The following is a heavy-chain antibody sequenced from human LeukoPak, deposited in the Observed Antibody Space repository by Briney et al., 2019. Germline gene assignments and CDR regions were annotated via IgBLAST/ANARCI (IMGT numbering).Heavy chain of an antibody. CDR3: ARGEYDFWSGYWNSHVQPSYMDV. J-gene: IGHJ6*03. D-gene: IGHD3-3*01. CDR2: ISSSSSYI. Sequence: GGSLRLSCAASGFTFSSYSMNWVRQAPGKGLEWVSSISSSSSYIYYADSVKGRFTISRDNAKNSLYLQMNSLRAEDTAVYYCARGEYDFWSGYWNSHVQPSYMDVWGKGTTVTVSS. V-gene: IGHV3-21*01. CDR1: GFTFSSYS.